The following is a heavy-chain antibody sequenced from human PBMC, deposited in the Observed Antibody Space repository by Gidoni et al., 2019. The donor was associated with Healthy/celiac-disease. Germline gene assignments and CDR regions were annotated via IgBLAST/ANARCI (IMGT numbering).Heavy chain of an antibody. CDR2: ISGSGGST. CDR1: GFTFSSYA. CDR3: AKTWGDCSSTSCYLGGMDV. J-gene: IGHJ6*02. V-gene: IGHV3-23*01. Sequence: EVQLLESGGGLVQPGGSLRLSCAASGFTFSSYAMSWVRQAQGKGLEWVSAISGSGGSTYYADSVKGRFTISRDNSKNTLYLQMNSLRAEDTAVYYCAKTWGDCSSTSCYLGGMDVWGQGTTVTVSS. D-gene: IGHD2-2*01.